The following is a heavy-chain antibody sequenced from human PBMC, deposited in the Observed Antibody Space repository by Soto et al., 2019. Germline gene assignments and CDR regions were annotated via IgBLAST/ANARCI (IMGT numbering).Heavy chain of an antibody. J-gene: IGHJ6*02. V-gene: IGHV1-69*01. D-gene: IGHD3-3*01. CDR1: GGTFSSYA. CDR3: ARGRVTIFGVVPRPYYYGMDV. CDR2: IIPIFGTA. Sequence: KVSCKASGGTFSSYAISWVRQAPGQGLEWMGGIIPIFGTANYAQKFQGRVTITADESTSTAYMELSSLRSEDTAVYYCARGRVTIFGVVPRPYYYGMDVWGQGTTVTVSS.